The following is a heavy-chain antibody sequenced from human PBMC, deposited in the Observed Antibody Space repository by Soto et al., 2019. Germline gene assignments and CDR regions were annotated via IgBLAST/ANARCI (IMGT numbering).Heavy chain of an antibody. V-gene: IGHV3-21*01. CDR2: ISSSSSYI. CDR1: GFTFSSYS. D-gene: IGHD6-13*01. CDR3: ARRGQLVYWFDP. J-gene: IGHJ5*02. Sequence: GGSLRLSCAASGFTFSSYSMNWVRQAPGKGLEWVSSISSSSSYIYYADSVKGRFTISRDNAKNSLYLQMNSLRAEDTAVYYCARRGQLVYWFDPWGQGTLVTVSS.